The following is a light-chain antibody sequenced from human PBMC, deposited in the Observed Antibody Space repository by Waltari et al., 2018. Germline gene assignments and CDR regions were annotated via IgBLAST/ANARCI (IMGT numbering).Light chain of an antibody. J-gene: IGKJ3*01. Sequence: IQVTQSPSALSATMGDRVTISCRASQTIHRNLAWYQQKPGKAPKLLVYLASTLQGGTPSRFSGSGSGTDFTLTISSLQPEDSGTYYCQQYYDKPFTFGPGTKLDLK. V-gene: IGKV1D-13*01. CDR3: QQYYDKPFT. CDR2: LAS. CDR1: QTIHRN.